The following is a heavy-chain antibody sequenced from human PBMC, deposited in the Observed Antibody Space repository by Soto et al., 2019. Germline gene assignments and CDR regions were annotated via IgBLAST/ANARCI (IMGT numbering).Heavy chain of an antibody. CDR3: ARDPYCSSTSCYDGTWS. J-gene: IGHJ5*02. D-gene: IGHD2-2*01. CDR1: GGTFSSYA. Sequence: QVQLVQSGAELKKPGSSVKVSCKASGGTFSSYAISWVRQAPGQGLEWMGGIIPIFGTANYAQKFQGRVTITADESTSTAYIELSSLRSADTAVYYCARDPYCSSTSCYDGTWSWGQGTLVTVSS. V-gene: IGHV1-69*01. CDR2: IIPIFGTA.